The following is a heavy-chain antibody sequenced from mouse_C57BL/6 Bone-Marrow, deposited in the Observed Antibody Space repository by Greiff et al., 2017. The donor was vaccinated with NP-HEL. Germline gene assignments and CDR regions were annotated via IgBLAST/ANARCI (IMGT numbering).Heavy chain of an antibody. Sequence: QVQLQQPGAELVMPGASVKLSCKASGYTFTSYWMHWVKQRPGQGLEWIGEIDPSDSYPNYNQKFKGKSTLTVDKSSSTAYMQLSSLTSEDSAVYYCARWGYYYGSSPWGQGTLVTVSA. J-gene: IGHJ3*01. D-gene: IGHD1-1*01. CDR1: GYTFTSYW. CDR3: ARWGYYYGSSP. V-gene: IGHV1-69*01. CDR2: IDPSDSYP.